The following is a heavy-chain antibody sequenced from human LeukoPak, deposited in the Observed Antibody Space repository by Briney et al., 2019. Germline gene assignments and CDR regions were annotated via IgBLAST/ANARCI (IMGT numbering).Heavy chain of an antibody. CDR3: ARNEYSSSGYYMDV. D-gene: IGHD6-6*01. V-gene: IGHV4-59*12. CDR1: GGSISSYY. Sequence: SETLSLTCIISGGSISSYYWSWIRQPPGKGLEWIGYIYSSGYSNYNPSLKSRVTISVDTSKNQFSLKLSSVTAADTAEYYCARNEYSSSGYYMDVWGKGTTVTVSS. J-gene: IGHJ6*03. CDR2: IYSSGYS.